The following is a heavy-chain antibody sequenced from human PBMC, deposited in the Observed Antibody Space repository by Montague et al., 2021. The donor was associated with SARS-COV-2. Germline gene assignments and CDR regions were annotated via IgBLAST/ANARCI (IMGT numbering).Heavy chain of an antibody. D-gene: IGHD3-22*01. CDR2: IYYSGST. CDR3: ARQVGTMIVVGIITLRYHLDD. J-gene: IGHJ4*02. V-gene: IGHV4-39*01. Sequence: SETLSLTCTVSGGSISSSCYYWGWVRPPPGKGLEWIGSIYYSGSTYYNPSLKSRVTLSVATATNQFSLSLSPVTAADTAVYYCARQVGTMIVVGIITLRYHLDDWGQGTLVTVSS. CDR1: GGSISSSCYY.